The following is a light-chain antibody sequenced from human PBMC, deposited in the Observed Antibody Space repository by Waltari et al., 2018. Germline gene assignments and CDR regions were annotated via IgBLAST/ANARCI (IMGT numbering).Light chain of an antibody. J-gene: IGLJ2*01. Sequence: QSALTQPRAVSGSPGQSVTISCTGSTSNIRDYLHVAWYQYHPGKAPRLLIHDVTKRPSGVPDRFSGSKSGDTASLTISGLQAEDDAEYYCCSYADSFTVFGGGTKLTVL. CDR3: CSYADSFTV. V-gene: IGLV2-11*01. CDR2: DVT. CDR1: TSNIRDYLH.